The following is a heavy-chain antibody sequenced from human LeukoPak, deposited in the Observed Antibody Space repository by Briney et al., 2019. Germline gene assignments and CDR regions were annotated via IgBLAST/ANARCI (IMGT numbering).Heavy chain of an antibody. CDR2: ISYDGSNK. CDR3: AEDGYSSGWY. CDR1: GFTFSSYG. D-gene: IGHD6-19*01. V-gene: IGHV3-30*18. Sequence: GGSLRLSCAASGFTFSSYGMHWVRQAPGKGLEWVAVISYDGSNKYYADSVKGRFTISRDNSKNTLHLQMNSLRAEDTAVYYCAEDGYSSGWYWGQGTLVTVSS. J-gene: IGHJ4*02.